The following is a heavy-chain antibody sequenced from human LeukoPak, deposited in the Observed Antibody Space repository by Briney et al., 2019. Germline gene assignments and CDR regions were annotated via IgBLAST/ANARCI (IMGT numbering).Heavy chain of an antibody. D-gene: IGHD4-23*01. V-gene: IGHV3-48*01. CDR1: GFTFSSYG. CDR3: ERDFGSGRRWFDY. CDR2: ISSSGTTI. J-gene: IGHJ4*02. Sequence: PGGSLRLSCAASGFTFSSYGMSWVRQAPGKGLEWISYISSSGTTIYYADSVKGRFTISRDNAKNSLSLQMNGLRADDTAVYYCERDFGSGRRWFDYWGRGTLVTVSS.